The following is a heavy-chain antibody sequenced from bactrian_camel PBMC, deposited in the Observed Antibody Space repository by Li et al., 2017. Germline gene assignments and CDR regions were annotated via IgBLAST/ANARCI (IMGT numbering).Heavy chain of an antibody. D-gene: IGHD3*01. CDR1: GGTYSTYRSYC. V-gene: IGHV3S53*01. CDR2: IGMDGRT. J-gene: IGHJ4*01. Sequence: HVQLVESGGGSVQAGGSLRLSCVASGGTYSTYRSYCMGWFRQAPGKEPEGVAAIGMDGRTRIKDSAKGRFIISRDNVTATVYLQMNALKPDDTGMYYCAARTAWCYTYGVAKAFTYWGQGTQVTVS. CDR3: AARTAWCYTYGVAKAFTY.